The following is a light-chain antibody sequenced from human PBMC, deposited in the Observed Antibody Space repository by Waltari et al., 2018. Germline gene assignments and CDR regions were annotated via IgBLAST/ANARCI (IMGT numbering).Light chain of an antibody. Sequence: DIVMTQSPLSLPVTPGEPASISCRSSQSLLDSNGYNYLDWYLQKPGQSPQLLIYLGSNRASGVPDRFSGSGSGTDFTRKISRLDAEDVRVFYAMQSLQTPLTFGGGTKVEIK. CDR3: MQSLQTPLT. CDR1: QSLLDSNGYNY. V-gene: IGKV2-28*01. J-gene: IGKJ4*01. CDR2: LGS.